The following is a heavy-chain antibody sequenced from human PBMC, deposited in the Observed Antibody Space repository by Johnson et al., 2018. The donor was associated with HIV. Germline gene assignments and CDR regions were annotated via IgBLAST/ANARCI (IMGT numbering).Heavy chain of an antibody. D-gene: IGHD3-22*01. V-gene: IGHV3-30-3*01. J-gene: IGHJ3*02. Sequence: QVQLVESGGGLVQPGRSLRLSCAASGFTFSSYALHWVRQAPGKGLEWVVIISYDGSNKKYADSVKGRFTISRDNSKNTLYLQMNSLRAEDTALYYCAKDHHLYYYDSSVGAFDIWGQGTMVTVSS. CDR2: ISYDGSNK. CDR1: GFTFSSYA. CDR3: AKDHHLYYYDSSVGAFDI.